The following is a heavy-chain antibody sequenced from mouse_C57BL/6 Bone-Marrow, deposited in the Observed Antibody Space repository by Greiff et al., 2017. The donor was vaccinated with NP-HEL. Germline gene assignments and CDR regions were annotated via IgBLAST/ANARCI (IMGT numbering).Heavy chain of an antibody. Sequence: EVQLQQSGAELVRPGASVKLSCTASGFHIKDDYMHWVKQRPEQGLEWIGWIDPENGDTEYASKFQGKATITADTSSNTAYLQLSSLTSEDTAVYYCTWGIKAWFAYWGQGTLVTVSA. V-gene: IGHV14-4*01. D-gene: IGHD2-4*01. J-gene: IGHJ3*01. CDR3: TWGIKAWFAY. CDR2: IDPENGDT. CDR1: GFHIKDDY.